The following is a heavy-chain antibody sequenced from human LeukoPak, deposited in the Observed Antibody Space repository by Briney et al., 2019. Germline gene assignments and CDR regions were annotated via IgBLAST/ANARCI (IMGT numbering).Heavy chain of an antibody. CDR3: ARVEMATIPRIDY. V-gene: IGHV4-4*07. CDR1: GAYISDSY. D-gene: IGHD5-24*01. J-gene: IGHJ4*02. Sequence: SETLSLTCTVSGAYISDSYWSWVRQPAGKGLEWIGRIYVSGSPNYSSSLKSRVTISVDTSKNQFSLKLSSVTAADTAVYYCARVEMATIPRIDYWGQGTLVTVSS. CDR2: IYVSGSP.